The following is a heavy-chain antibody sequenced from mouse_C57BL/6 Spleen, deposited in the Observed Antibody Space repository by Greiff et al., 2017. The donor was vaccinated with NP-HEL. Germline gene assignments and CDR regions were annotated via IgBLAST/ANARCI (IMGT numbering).Heavy chain of an antibody. J-gene: IGHJ3*01. V-gene: IGHV1-55*01. Sequence: QVQLQQPGAELVKPGASVKMSCKASGYTFTSYWITWVKQRPGQGLEWIGDIYPGSGSTNYNEKFKSKATLTVDTSSSTAYMQLSSLTSEDSAVYYCARGDYDYDDAWFAYWGQGTLVTVSA. CDR3: ARGDYDYDDAWFAY. D-gene: IGHD2-4*01. CDR2: IYPGSGST. CDR1: GYTFTSYW.